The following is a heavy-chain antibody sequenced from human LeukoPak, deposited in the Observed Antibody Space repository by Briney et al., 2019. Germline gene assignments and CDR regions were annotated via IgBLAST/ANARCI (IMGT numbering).Heavy chain of an antibody. D-gene: IGHD1-26*01. CDR1: GFTFSSYA. CDR2: ISGSGGST. J-gene: IGHJ3*02. V-gene: IGHV3-23*01. Sequence: PGGSLRLSCAASGFTFSSYAMSWVRQAPGKGLEWVSAISGSGGSTYYADSVKGRFTISRDNSKNTLYLQMNSLRAEDTAVYYCATKKGRYPSHGVADIWGQGTMVTVSS. CDR3: ATKKGRYPSHGVADI.